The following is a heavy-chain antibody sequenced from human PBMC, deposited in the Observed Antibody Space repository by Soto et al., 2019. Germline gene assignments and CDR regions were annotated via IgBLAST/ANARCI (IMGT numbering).Heavy chain of an antibody. CDR1: GCTFRSYG. J-gene: IGHJ3*02. Sequence: GGSLRLSCAASGCTFRSYGMHWVRQAPGKGLEWVALIWYDGSNKYYADSVRGRFTISRDNSKDTLYLQMNSPRAEDTAVYYCARGAIPGTIGIDIWGPATMVTVSS. CDR2: IWYDGSNK. D-gene: IGHD1-7*01. CDR3: ARGAIPGTIGIDI. V-gene: IGHV3-33*01.